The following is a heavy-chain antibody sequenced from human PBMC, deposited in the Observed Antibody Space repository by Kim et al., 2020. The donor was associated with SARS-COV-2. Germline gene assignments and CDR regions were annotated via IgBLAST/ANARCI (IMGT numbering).Heavy chain of an antibody. V-gene: IGHV4-59*01. J-gene: IGHJ4*02. D-gene: IGHD6-25*01. CDR2: ST. Sequence: STNYNPSLKSRVTISVDTSKNQFSLMLTSVTAADTAVYFCARVASSVLDYWGQGTQVTVSS. CDR3: ARVASSVLDY.